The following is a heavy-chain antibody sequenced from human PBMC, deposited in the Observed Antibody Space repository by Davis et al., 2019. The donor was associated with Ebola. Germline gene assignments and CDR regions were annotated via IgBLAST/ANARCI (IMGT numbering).Heavy chain of an antibody. Sequence: SETLSLTCTVSGGSISTTSYYWGWIRQPPGKGLEWIGYIYYSGSTNYNPSLKSRVTISVDTSKNQFSLKLSSVTAADTAVYYCARDYLGLDGMDVWGQGTTITVSS. CDR2: IYYSGST. J-gene: IGHJ6*02. D-gene: IGHD3-16*02. CDR1: GGSISTTSYY. CDR3: ARDYLGLDGMDV. V-gene: IGHV4-61*01.